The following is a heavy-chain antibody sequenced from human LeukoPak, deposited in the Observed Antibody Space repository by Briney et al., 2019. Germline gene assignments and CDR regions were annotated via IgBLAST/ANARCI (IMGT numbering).Heavy chain of an antibody. CDR3: VRINRLEYYYYMDV. J-gene: IGHJ6*03. Sequence: GGSLRLSCAASGFTFSDYYMSWIRQAPGKGLEWVSYISSSGSTIYYADSVKGRFTISRDNAKNSLYLQMNSLRAEDTAVYYCVRINRLEYYYYMDVWGKGTTVTISS. V-gene: IGHV3-11*04. D-gene: IGHD3-22*01. CDR1: GFTFSDYY. CDR2: ISSSGSTI.